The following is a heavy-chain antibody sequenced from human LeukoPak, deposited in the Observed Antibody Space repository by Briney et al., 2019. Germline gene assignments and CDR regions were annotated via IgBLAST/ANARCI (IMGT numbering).Heavy chain of an antibody. CDR3: AGYSYSYEDY. D-gene: IGHD5-18*01. CDR1: GYTFTIYD. V-gene: IGHV1-8*01. J-gene: IGHJ4*02. CDR2: MTPNSGNT. Sequence: ASVKVSCEASGYTFTIYDINCVRQATGQALEWMRWMTPNSGNTGYAQKVQGRVTMTRNTSISTAYMELSSLRSEDTAVYYCAGYSYSYEDYWGQGTLVTVSS.